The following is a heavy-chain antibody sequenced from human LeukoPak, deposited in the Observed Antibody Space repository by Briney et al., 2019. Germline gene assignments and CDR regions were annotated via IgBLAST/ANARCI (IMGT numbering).Heavy chain of an antibody. CDR3: ARRGDSSGYYYGTFDY. CDR2: TYYSGST. J-gene: IGHJ4*02. D-gene: IGHD3-22*01. V-gene: IGHV4-59*08. CDR1: GGSISSYY. Sequence: SETLSLTCTVSGGSISSYYWSWIRQPPGKGLEWIGYTYYSGSTNYNPSLKSRVTISVDTSKNQFSLKLSSVTAADTAVYYCARRGDSSGYYYGTFDYWGQGTLVTVSS.